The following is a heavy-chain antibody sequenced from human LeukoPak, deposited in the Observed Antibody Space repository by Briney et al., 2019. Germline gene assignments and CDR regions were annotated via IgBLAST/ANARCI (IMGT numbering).Heavy chain of an antibody. D-gene: IGHD3-9*01. V-gene: IGHV1-3*01. J-gene: IGHJ5*02. CDR3: QKTAYEILTGEIHNWFDP. Sequence: ASVKVYCTAAGYTFTSFAIHWVRQSPGPRLEWMGWINAGNGNTKYSQKFQGRVTISRDTSASTAYMELSSRRSEDTVVFFKQKTAYEILTGEIHNWFDPWGQGTLVTVSS. CDR2: INAGNGNT. CDR1: GYTFTSFA.